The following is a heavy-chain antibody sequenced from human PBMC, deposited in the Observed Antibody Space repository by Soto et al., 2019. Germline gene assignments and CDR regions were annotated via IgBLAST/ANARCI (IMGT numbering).Heavy chain of an antibody. CDR1: GDSISSNPTT. CDR2: KYYRSEWYT. J-gene: IGHJ4*02. D-gene: IGHD2-21*02. Sequence: WQTLSLSCAIAGDSISSNPTTWHWISQTPARGHEWLRRKYYRSEWYTDYTPIVKRRITIQAAASTNQYSLHLNFVNRKDTASYYGAKDLTAAFDDWGQGTLVTVSS. CDR3: AKDLTAAFDD. V-gene: IGHV6-1*01.